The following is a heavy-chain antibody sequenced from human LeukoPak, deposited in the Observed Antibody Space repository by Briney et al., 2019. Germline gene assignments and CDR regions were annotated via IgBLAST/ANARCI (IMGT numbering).Heavy chain of an antibody. Sequence: SETLSLTCTVSGGSISSGSYYWSWIRQPPGKGLEWIGYIYYSGSTNYNPSLKSRVTISVDTSKNQFSLKLSSVTAADTAVYYCARAIRLDYWGQGTLVTVSS. CDR2: IYYSGST. D-gene: IGHD3-16*01. V-gene: IGHV4-61*01. CDR1: GGSISSGSYY. CDR3: ARAIRLDY. J-gene: IGHJ4*02.